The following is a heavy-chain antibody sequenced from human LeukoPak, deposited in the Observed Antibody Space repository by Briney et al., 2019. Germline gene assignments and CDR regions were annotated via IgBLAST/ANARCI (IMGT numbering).Heavy chain of an antibody. V-gene: IGHV3-21*01. CDR1: GLTFSSYS. D-gene: IGHD6-13*01. Sequence: GGSLRLSCAASGLTFSSYSMNWVRQAPEKGLEWVSSISSISSYIYYADSVKGRFTISRDNAKNSLYLQMNSLRAEDTAVYYCAKESAGIAAAGTEFDYWGQGTLVTVSS. J-gene: IGHJ4*02. CDR2: ISSISSYI. CDR3: AKESAGIAAAGTEFDY.